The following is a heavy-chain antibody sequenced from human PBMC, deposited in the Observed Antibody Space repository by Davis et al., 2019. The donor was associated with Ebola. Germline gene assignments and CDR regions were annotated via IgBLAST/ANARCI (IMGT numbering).Heavy chain of an antibody. J-gene: IGHJ6*02. V-gene: IGHV1-58*01. CDR2: IVVGSGNT. D-gene: IGHD5-24*01. CDR1: GFTFTSSA. Sequence: SVKVSCKASGFTFTSSAVQWVRQARGQRLEWIGWIVVGSGNTNYAQKFQERVTITRDMSTSTAYMELSSLRSEDTAVYYCAAPFRWLPGGYYGMDVWGQGTTVTVSS. CDR3: AAPFRWLPGGYYGMDV.